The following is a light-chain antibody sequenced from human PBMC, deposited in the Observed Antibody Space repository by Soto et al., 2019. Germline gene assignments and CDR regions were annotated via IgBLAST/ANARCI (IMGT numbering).Light chain of an antibody. CDR2: GVS. CDR3: QQYGSSPT. V-gene: IGKV3-20*01. J-gene: IGKJ4*01. CDR1: QSVSSSY. Sequence: EIVLTQSPATLSLSPGERATLSCRASQSVSSSYLAWYQQKPDQAPRLLIFGVSSRATGIPDRFSGSGSGTDFILTISRLEPEDSAVCYCQQYGSSPTFGGGTKVDIK.